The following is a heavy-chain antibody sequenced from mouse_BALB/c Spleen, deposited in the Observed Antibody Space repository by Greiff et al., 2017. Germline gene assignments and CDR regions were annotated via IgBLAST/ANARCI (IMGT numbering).Heavy chain of an antibody. CDR3: ARSLYDYDAWFAY. J-gene: IGHJ3*01. D-gene: IGHD2-4*01. V-gene: IGHV5-17*02. CDR1: GFTFSSFG. CDR2: ISSGSSTI. Sequence: EVKLMESGGGLVQPGGSRKLSCAASGFTFSSFGMHWVRQAPEKGLEWVAYISSGSSTIYYADTVKGRFTISRDNPKNTLFLQMTSLRSEDTAMYYCARSLYDYDAWFAYWGQGTLVTVSA.